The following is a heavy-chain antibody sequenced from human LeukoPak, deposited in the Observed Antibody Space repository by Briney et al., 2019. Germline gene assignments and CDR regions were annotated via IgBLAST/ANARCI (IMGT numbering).Heavy chain of an antibody. CDR1: GFTFSSYG. V-gene: IGHV3-30*18. CDR2: ISYDGSSK. Sequence: GGSLRLSCAASGFTFSSYGIHWVRQSPGKGLEWVAVISYDGSSKYYADSVKGRFTISRDNSKNTLYLQMNSLRAEDTAVYYCGKDRRPGIAVAGTTDYWGQGTLVTVSS. D-gene: IGHD6-19*01. CDR3: GKDRRPGIAVAGTTDY. J-gene: IGHJ4*02.